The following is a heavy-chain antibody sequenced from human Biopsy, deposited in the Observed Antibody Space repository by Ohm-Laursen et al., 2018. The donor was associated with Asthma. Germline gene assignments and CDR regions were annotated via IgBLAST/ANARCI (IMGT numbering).Heavy chain of an antibody. Sequence: SLRLSCTALGFSFSNFAIHWVRQAPGKGLEWVGVISKDASTQDYADSVKGRFTMARDNSKNTLDLQMNSLREEDTAVYYCARDGTDDAFDIWGQGTVVSVSS. V-gene: IGHV3-30*01. CDR3: ARDGTDDAFDI. J-gene: IGHJ3*02. CDR2: ISKDASTQ. CDR1: GFSFSNFA. D-gene: IGHD1-1*01.